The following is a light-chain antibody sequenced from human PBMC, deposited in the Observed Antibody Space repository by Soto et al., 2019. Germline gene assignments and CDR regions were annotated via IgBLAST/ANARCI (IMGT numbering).Light chain of an antibody. CDR2: LNNDGSH. CDR1: SGHSSYA. J-gene: IGLJ2*01. V-gene: IGLV4-69*01. Sequence: QSVLTQSPSASASLGASVTLTCTLSSGHSSYAIAWHQQRPEKGPRYLMKLNNDGSHTKRDGIPDRFSGSSSGAERYLTISSLQSEDEADYYCQAWDTGIWVFGGGTKLTVL. CDR3: QAWDTGIWV.